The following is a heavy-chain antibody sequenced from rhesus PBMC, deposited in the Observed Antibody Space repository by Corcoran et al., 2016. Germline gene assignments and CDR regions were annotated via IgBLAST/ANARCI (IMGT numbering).Heavy chain of an antibody. CDR2: IDGNSGST. CDR3: VRSPYFNNYKRFDV. J-gene: IGHJ5-1*01. CDR1: GVSISSLR. Sequence: QVQLQESGPGLVKPSETLSLTCAVSGVSISSLRWSWVRQPPGRGLEWIGEIDGNSGSTYYDPSLKSRVTISKDTSKDQLSLRLNSMTAADTAVYYCVRSPYFNNYKRFDVWGPGVLVTVSS. D-gene: IGHD2-2*01. V-gene: IGHV4-80*01.